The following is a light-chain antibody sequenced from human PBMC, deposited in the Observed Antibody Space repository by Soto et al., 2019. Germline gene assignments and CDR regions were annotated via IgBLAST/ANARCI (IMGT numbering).Light chain of an antibody. CDR2: GVS. V-gene: IGLV2-11*01. CDR1: SSDVGGYNY. Sequence: QSVLTQPRSVSGSPGQSVTISCTGTSSDVGGYNYVSWYQQHPGTAPKLIIFGVSKRPSGVPDRFSGSKSGNTASLSISGLQAEDEADYYGSSYAGTYSYVLGTGTKVTVL. J-gene: IGLJ1*01. CDR3: SSYAGTYSYV.